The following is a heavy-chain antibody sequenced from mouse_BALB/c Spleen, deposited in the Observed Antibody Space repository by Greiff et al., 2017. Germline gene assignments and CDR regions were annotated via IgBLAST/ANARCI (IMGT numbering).Heavy chain of an antibody. V-gene: IGHV5-4*02. Sequence: EVMLVESGGGLVKPGGSLKLSCAASGFTFSDYYMYWVRQTPEKRLEWVATISDGGSYTYYPDSVKGRFTISRDNAKNNLYLQMSSLKSEDTAMYYCARASMITTGYAMDYWGQGTSVTVSS. J-gene: IGHJ4*01. CDR3: ARASMITTGYAMDY. CDR1: GFTFSDYY. CDR2: ISDGGSYT. D-gene: IGHD2-4*01.